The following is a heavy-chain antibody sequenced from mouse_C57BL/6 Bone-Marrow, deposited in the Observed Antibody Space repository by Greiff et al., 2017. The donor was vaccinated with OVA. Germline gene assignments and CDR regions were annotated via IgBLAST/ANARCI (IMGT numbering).Heavy chain of an antibody. D-gene: IGHD1-1*01. CDR3: AKTTLTTVRVYAMDY. J-gene: IGHJ4*01. Sequence: VQLQQPGAELVKPGASVKLSCKASGYTFTSYWMHWVKQRPGRGLEWIGRIDPNSGGTKYNEKFKSKATLTVDKPSSSADKHRSSLTSEDSAVYYCAKTTLTTVRVYAMDYWGQGTSVTGSA. CDR2: IDPNSGGT. CDR1: GYTFTSYW. V-gene: IGHV1-72*01.